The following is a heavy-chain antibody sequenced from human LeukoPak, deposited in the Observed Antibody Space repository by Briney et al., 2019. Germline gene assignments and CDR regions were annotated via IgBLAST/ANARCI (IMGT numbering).Heavy chain of an antibody. Sequence: PGGSLRLSCAASGFTFSSYSMNWVRQAPGKGLEWVSSISSSSSYIYYADSVKGRFTISRDNAKNSLYLQMNSLRAEDTAVYYCAKDYDFWSGILYYFDYWGQGTLVTVSS. CDR3: AKDYDFWSGILYYFDY. D-gene: IGHD3-3*01. CDR1: GFTFSSYS. CDR2: ISSSSSYI. J-gene: IGHJ4*02. V-gene: IGHV3-21*04.